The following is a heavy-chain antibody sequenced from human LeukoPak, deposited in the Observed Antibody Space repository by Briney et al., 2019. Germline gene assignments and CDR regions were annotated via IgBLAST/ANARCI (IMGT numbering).Heavy chain of an antibody. Sequence: ASVKVSCKASGYTFTSYDINWVRQATGQGLEWMGWMNPNSGNTGYAQKFQGRVTMTRNTSISTSYMELSSLRSEDTAVYYCASGFIVGATNFDYWGQGTLVTVSS. D-gene: IGHD1-26*01. CDR1: GYTFTSYD. J-gene: IGHJ4*02. CDR2: MNPNSGNT. CDR3: ASGFIVGATNFDY. V-gene: IGHV1-8*01.